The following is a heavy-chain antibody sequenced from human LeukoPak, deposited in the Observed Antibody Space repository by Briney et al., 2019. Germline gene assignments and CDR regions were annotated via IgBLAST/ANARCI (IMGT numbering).Heavy chain of an antibody. CDR3: ANPGEVVVAATRGAYYYYMDV. CDR1: GFTFSSYA. Sequence: GGSRRLSCAASGFTFSSYAMSWVRQAPGKGLEWVSAISGSGGSTYYADSVKGRFTISRDNSKNTLYLQMNSLRAEDTAVYYCANPGEVVVAATRGAYYYYMDVWGKGTTVTVSS. V-gene: IGHV3-23*01. CDR2: ISGSGGST. D-gene: IGHD2-15*01. J-gene: IGHJ6*03.